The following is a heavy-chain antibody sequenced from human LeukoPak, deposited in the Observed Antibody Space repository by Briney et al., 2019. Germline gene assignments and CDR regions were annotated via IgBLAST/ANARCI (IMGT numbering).Heavy chain of an antibody. CDR3: AKVIAVAGNEIFDY. CDR2: IYSGDNT. J-gene: IGHJ4*02. V-gene: IGHV3-53*01. CDR1: GFTVSNNY. D-gene: IGHD6-19*01. Sequence: PGGSLRLSCAASGFTVSNNYMSWVRQAPGKGLEWVSVIYSGDNTYYADSVKGRFTISRDNSKNTVYLQMNSLRAEDTAVYYCAKVIAVAGNEIFDYWGQGTLVTVSS.